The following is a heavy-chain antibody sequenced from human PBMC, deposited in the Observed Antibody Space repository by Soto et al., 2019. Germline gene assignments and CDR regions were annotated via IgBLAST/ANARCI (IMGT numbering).Heavy chain of an antibody. CDR1: GASFSSVDYY. CDR3: VRDNYGDYDH. V-gene: IGHV4-30-4*01. CDR2: VYSSGTT. D-gene: IGHD4-17*01. Sequence: QVQLQESGPGLVKPSQTLSLTCIVSGASFSSVDYYWSWIRQPPGKGLEWIGYVYSSGTTYYNPSLRGRVTISIDTSKNQFSLNLRSVTAADTAMYYCVRDNYGDYDHWGQETLVTVSS. J-gene: IGHJ5*02.